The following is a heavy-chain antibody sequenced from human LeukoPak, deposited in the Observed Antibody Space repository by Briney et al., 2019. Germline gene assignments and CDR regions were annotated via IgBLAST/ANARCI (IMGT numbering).Heavy chain of an antibody. CDR2: IYYSGST. J-gene: IGHJ6*04. CDR1: GGSVSSGSYY. D-gene: IGHD2-2*01. V-gene: IGHV4-61*01. Sequence: SETLSLTCTVSGGSVSSGSYYWSWIRPPPGKGQEWIGYIYYSGSTNYNPSLKSRVTISVDTSKNQFSLKLSSVTAADTAVYYCARDPVVVVPAARVGYYYGMDVWGKGTTVTVSS. CDR3: ARDPVVVVPAARVGYYYGMDV.